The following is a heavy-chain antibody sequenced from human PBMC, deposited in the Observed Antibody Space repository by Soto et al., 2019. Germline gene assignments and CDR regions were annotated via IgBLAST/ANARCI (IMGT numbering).Heavy chain of an antibody. Sequence: SETLSLTCTVSGGAISGYYWTWIRQSAGKGLEWIGRIYSSGGTKYNPSLQSRVTMSLDTSKNQFSLRLSSVTAADTAVYYCARGQRFSDSFDPWGQGTLVTV. V-gene: IGHV4-4*07. D-gene: IGHD6-25*01. CDR1: GGAISGYY. CDR3: ARGQRFSDSFDP. J-gene: IGHJ5*02. CDR2: IYSSGGT.